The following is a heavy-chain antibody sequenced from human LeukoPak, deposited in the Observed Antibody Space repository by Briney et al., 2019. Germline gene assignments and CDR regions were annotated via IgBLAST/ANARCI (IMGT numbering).Heavy chain of an antibody. J-gene: IGHJ6*02. V-gene: IGHV3-7*03. D-gene: IGHD6-13*01. CDR3: ARDRLAAAGFYYYYGMDV. CDR2: IKQGGSEK. CDR1: GFTFSSYW. Sequence: PGGSLRLSCAASGFTFSSYWMSWVRQAPGKGLEWVANIKQGGSEKYYVDSVKGRFTISRDNAKNSLYLQMNSLGAEDTAVYYCARDRLAAAGFYYYYGMDVWGQGTTVTVSS.